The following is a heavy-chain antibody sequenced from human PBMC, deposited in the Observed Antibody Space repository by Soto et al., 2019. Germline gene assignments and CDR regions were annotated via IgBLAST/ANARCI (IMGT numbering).Heavy chain of an antibody. Sequence: EVQLVESGGGLVKPGGSLRLSCAASGFTFSSYSMNWVRQAPGKGLEWVSSISSSSSYIYYADSVKGRFTISRDNAKNSLYLQMNSLRAEDTAVYYSARTYGSGRYYYYYYYMDVWGKGTTVTVSS. J-gene: IGHJ6*03. D-gene: IGHD3-10*01. CDR2: ISSSSSYI. CDR3: ARTYGSGRYYYYYYYMDV. CDR1: GFTFSSYS. V-gene: IGHV3-21*01.